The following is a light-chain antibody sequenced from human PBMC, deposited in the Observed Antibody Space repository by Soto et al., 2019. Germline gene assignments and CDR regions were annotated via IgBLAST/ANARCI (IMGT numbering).Light chain of an antibody. CDR2: KAS. V-gene: IGKV1-5*03. Sequence: DIQMTQSPSTLSASVGDRVTITCRASQSISSWLAWYQQKPGKAPKLLIYKASSLESGVPSRFSGSGSGTEFTLTIISLQPDDFATYYCLQYNSRYTFGQGTKLEIK. CDR1: QSISSW. J-gene: IGKJ2*01. CDR3: LQYNSRYT.